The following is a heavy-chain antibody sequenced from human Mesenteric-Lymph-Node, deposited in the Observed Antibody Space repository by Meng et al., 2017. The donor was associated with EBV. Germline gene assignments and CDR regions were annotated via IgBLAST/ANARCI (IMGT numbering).Heavy chain of an antibody. J-gene: IGHJ4*02. CDR3: AKGAGEIDY. CDR1: GVSISSNNW. CDR2: IYHSGST. D-gene: IGHD4-17*01. Sequence: QVQLQESGPGLAKPSGXLSLTCDVSGVSISSNNWWSWVRQPPGKGLEWIGAIYHSGSTNFNPSLKSRVTISVDKSKNQFSLRLSSVTAADTAVYYCAKGAGEIDYWCQGTLVTVSS. V-gene: IGHV4-4*02.